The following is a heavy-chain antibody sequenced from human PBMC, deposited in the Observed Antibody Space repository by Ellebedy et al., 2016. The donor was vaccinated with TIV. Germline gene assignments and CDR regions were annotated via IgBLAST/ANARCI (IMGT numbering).Heavy chain of an antibody. CDR3: SRVALFYEYVWGSYDES. J-gene: IGHJ4*02. CDR2: IRTKINGETT. Sequence: PGGSLRLSCTASGFILGDYALSWVRQAPGKGLEWIGFIRTKINGETTDYAASVKGRFIMSRDDSKNIAYLQMNSLKTEDTAVYYCSRVALFYEYVWGSYDESWGQGTLVTVSS. D-gene: IGHD3-16*01. CDR1: GFILGDYA. V-gene: IGHV3-49*04.